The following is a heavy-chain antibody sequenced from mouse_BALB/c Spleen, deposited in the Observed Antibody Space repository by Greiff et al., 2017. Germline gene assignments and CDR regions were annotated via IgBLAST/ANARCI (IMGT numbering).Heavy chain of an antibody. CDR2: ISSGGST. J-gene: IGHJ4*01. Sequence: EVHLVESGGGLVKPGGSLKLSCAASGFTFSSYAMSWVRQTPEKRLEWVASISSGGSTYYPDSVKGRFTISRDNARNILYLQMSSLRSEDTAMYYCAREWRYAMDYWGQGTSVTVSS. V-gene: IGHV5-6-5*01. CDR3: AREWRYAMDY. CDR1: GFTFSSYA.